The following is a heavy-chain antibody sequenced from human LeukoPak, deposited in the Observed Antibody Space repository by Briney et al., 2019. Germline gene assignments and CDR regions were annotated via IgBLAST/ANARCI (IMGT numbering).Heavy chain of an antibody. V-gene: IGHV1-2*02. CDR1: GYTFTGYY. D-gene: IGHD6-19*01. CDR3: ARGDSSGWYLDY. CDR2: INPNSGGT. Sequence: ASVQVSCKASGYTFTGYYMHWVRQAPGQGLEWMGWINPNSGGTNYAQKFQGRVTMTRGTSISTAYMELTRLRSDDTAVYYCARGDSSGWYLDYWGQGTLVTVSS. J-gene: IGHJ4*02.